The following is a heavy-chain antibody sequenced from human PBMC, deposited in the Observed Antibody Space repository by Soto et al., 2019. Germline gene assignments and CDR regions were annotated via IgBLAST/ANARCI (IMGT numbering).Heavy chain of an antibody. CDR3: ARNPPDSGWDRYYGMDV. CDR2: IIPIFGTA. D-gene: IGHD6-19*01. J-gene: IGHJ6*02. CDR1: GGTFSSYA. Sequence: SVKASCKASGGTFSSYAISWVRQAPGEGFEWMGGIIPIFGTANYAQKFQGRVTVTAEKSTSTAYMELSSLRSEDTAVYYCARNPPDSGWDRYYGMDVSAPGTTVTVSS. V-gene: IGHV1-69*06.